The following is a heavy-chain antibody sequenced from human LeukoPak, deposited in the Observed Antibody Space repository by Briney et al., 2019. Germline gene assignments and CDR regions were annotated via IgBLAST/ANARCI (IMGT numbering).Heavy chain of an antibody. CDR1: GASLSSSNYY. CDR2: IYYSGST. V-gene: IGHV4-39*01. Sequence: SETLSLTCTVSGASLSSSNYYWGWIRQPPGKGLEWIGSIYYSGSTYYNPSLKSRVTISVDTSKNQFSLNLTSVTAADTAVYYCASRRVRPYAFDIWGQGTMVTVSS. CDR3: ASRRVRPYAFDI. J-gene: IGHJ3*02.